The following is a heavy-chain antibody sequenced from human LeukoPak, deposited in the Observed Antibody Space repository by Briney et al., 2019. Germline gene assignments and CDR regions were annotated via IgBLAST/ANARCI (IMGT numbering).Heavy chain of an antibody. CDR2: INPNSGDT. CDR3: ARDSDSGTSWTNWFDP. J-gene: IGHJ5*02. CDR1: GYTFTDYY. V-gene: IGHV1-2*02. Sequence: ASVKVSCKSSGYTFTDYYTHWVRQAPGQGLQWMGWINPNSGDTNYAQNFQGRVTMTRDTSISPAYVELSRLRSGDTAMYYCARDSDSGTSWTNWFDPWGQGTLVTVSS. D-gene: IGHD1-26*01.